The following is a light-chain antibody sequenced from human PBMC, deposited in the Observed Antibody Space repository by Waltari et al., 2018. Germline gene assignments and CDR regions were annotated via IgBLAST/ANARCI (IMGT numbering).Light chain of an antibody. CDR2: KIS. J-gene: IGKJ1*01. Sequence: DVVMTQSPLSLPVTLGQPASISCRSSQSLVRSDGNTYLNWFQQRPGQSPRRLIYKISNRDSGVPDRFSGSGSGTDFTLKISRVEAEDVGVYYCMQGTYWPTFGQGTKLEIK. V-gene: IGKV2-30*02. CDR3: MQGTYWPT. CDR1: QSLVRSDGNTY.